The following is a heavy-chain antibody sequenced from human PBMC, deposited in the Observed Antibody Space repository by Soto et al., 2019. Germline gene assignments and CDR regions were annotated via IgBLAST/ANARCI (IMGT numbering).Heavy chain of an antibody. CDR2: AYYRSQWYY. J-gene: IGHJ6*02. Sequence: SQTLSLTCAISGDSVSSNSAAWNWIRQSPSRGLEWLGRAYYRSQWYYDSAVSVRSRITVIPDTSKNQFSLQLNSVTPEDTAVYYCTTQKGDSRTYNGMEVWGQGTTVTVSS. D-gene: IGHD2-21*02. V-gene: IGHV6-1*01. CDR3: TTQKGDSRTYNGMEV. CDR1: GDSVSSNSAA.